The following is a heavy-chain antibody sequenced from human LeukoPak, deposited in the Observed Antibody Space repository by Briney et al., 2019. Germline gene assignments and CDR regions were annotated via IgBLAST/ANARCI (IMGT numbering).Heavy chain of an antibody. J-gene: IGHJ6*02. V-gene: IGHV3-48*02. CDR1: GSNLNSYS. Sequence: GGSLRLSCAASGSNLNSYSMNWVRQAPGTGLEWVSYISSRSSTIYYADSVKGRFTISRDNAKHSLYLQMNSLRDEDTAVYYCARGGSGSNGMDVWGQGTTVTVSS. CDR2: ISSRSSTI. D-gene: IGHD3-10*01. CDR3: ARGGSGSNGMDV.